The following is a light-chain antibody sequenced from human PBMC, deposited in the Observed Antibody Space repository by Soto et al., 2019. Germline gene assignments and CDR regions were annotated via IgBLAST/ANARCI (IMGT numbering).Light chain of an antibody. Sequence: QSALTQPPSASGSPGQSVTISCTGTSSDVGAYNFVSWFQQHPGKASKLIIYEVTKRPSGVPDRFSGSKSGNTASLTVSGLQAEDDANYHCTSYAGYKNWVFGGGNKLTVL. J-gene: IGLJ3*02. V-gene: IGLV2-8*01. CDR3: TSYAGYKNWV. CDR1: SSDVGAYNF. CDR2: EVT.